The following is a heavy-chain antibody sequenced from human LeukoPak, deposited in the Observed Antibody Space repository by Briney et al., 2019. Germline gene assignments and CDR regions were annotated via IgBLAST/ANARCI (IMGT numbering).Heavy chain of an antibody. D-gene: IGHD3-22*01. Sequence: ASVKVSCKASGYTFTSYYMHWVRQAPGQGLEWMGIINPSGGSTSYAQKFQGRVTITADESTSTAYMELSSLRSEDTAVYYCARDRPVYYDSSGPFDYWGQGTLVTVSS. CDR1: GYTFTSYY. CDR3: ARDRPVYYDSSGPFDY. J-gene: IGHJ4*02. V-gene: IGHV1-46*01. CDR2: INPSGGST.